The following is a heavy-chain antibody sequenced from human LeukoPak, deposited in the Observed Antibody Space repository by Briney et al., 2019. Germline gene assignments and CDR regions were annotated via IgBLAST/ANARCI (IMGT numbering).Heavy chain of an antibody. CDR1: GFTVSSNC. D-gene: IGHD6-13*01. Sequence: GGSLRLSCAASGFTVSSNCMSWVRQAPGKGLEWVSLIYSGGSTYYADSVKGRFTISRDNSKNMLYLQMNSLRAEDTAVYYCAKINAASANYYYYGMDVWGQGTTVTVSS. CDR3: AKINAASANYYYYGMDV. CDR2: IYSGGST. J-gene: IGHJ6*02. V-gene: IGHV3-66*01.